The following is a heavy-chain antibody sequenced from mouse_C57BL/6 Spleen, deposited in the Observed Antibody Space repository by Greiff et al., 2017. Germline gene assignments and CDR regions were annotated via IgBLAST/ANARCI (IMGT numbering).Heavy chain of an antibody. CDR1: GYSITSGYY. J-gene: IGHJ1*03. CDR3: AREGGNYEGYFDV. D-gene: IGHD2-1*01. CDR2: ISYDGSN. V-gene: IGHV3-6*01. Sequence: EVQLQESGPGLVKPSQSLSLTCSVTGYSITSGYYWNWIRQFPGNKLEWMGYISYDGSNNYNPSLKNRISITPDTSKNQFFLKLNSLTTEDTATYYCAREGGNYEGYFDVWGTGTTVTVSS.